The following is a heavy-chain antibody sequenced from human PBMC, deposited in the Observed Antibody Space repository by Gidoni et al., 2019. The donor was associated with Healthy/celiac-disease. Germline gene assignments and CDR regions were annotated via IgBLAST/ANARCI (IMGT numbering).Heavy chain of an antibody. CDR2: ISYDGSNK. CDR3: AEGAHGGGSLDY. CDR1: GFTFSSYG. D-gene: IGHD2-15*01. J-gene: IGHJ4*02. V-gene: IGHV3-30*18. Sequence: QVQLVESGGGVVQPGRSLRLSCAASGFTFSSYGMHWVRQAPGKGLAWVAVISYDGSNKYYADSVKGRFTISRDNSKNTLYLQMNSLRAEDTAVYYCAEGAHGGGSLDYWGQGTLVTVSS.